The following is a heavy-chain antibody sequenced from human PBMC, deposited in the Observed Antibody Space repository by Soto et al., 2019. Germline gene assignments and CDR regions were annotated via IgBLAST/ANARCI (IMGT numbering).Heavy chain of an antibody. Sequence: GESLKISCKGFGYIFSNYWIGWARQMPGKGLEWMGRIYPGDSDTRYSPSFHGQVSISADESISTAYLQWSSLTASDSAVYYCTRLHASGRFSDYWGPGTLVTVS. J-gene: IGHJ4*02. CDR2: IYPGDSDT. D-gene: IGHD1-26*01. V-gene: IGHV5-51*01. CDR1: GYIFSNYW. CDR3: TRLHASGRFSDY.